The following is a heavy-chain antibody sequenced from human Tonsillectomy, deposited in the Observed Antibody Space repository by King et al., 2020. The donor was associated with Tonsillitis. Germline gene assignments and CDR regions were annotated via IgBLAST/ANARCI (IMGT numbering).Heavy chain of an antibody. CDR1: GGTFSNYP. CDR3: ARDGAAHDSSAYYPYYFDY. J-gene: IGHJ4*02. Sequence: QLVQSGAEVKKPGSSVKVSCKASGGTFSNYPISWVRQAPGQGLEWMGRIIPVLGIANYAQKFQGRVTITADKSTSTAYMEVSSLRSEDTAVYYCARDGAAHDSSAYYPYYFDYWGQGTLATVSS. CDR2: IIPVLGIA. V-gene: IGHV1-69*04. D-gene: IGHD3-22*01.